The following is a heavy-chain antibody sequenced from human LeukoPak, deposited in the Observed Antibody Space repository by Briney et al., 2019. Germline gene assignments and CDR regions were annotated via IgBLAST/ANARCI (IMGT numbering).Heavy chain of an antibody. Sequence: ASVKVSCKASGYTFTGYYIHWVRQAPGQGLEWMGWINPNSGGTNSAQNFQGRVTMTRDTSISTAYMEVSRLKSDDTAVYYCARDQTNCGGDCYKSFFDFWGQGTLVTVSS. CDR2: INPNSGGT. J-gene: IGHJ4*02. CDR3: ARDQTNCGGDCYKSFFDF. V-gene: IGHV1-2*02. D-gene: IGHD2-21*02. CDR1: GYTFTGYY.